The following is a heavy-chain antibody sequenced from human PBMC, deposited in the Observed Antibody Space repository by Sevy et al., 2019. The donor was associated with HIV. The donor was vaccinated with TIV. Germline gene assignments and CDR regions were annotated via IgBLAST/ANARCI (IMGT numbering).Heavy chain of an antibody. Sequence: GGSLRLSCAASGFTFSSYAMSWVRQAPGKGLEWVSVISGSGGSTYYADSVKGRFTISRDNSKNTLYLQMNSLRAEDTAVYYCAKVPATYYYDSSGYYPFDYWGQGTLVTVSS. V-gene: IGHV3-23*01. CDR1: GFTFSSYA. D-gene: IGHD3-22*01. CDR2: ISGSGGST. J-gene: IGHJ4*02. CDR3: AKVPATYYYDSSGYYPFDY.